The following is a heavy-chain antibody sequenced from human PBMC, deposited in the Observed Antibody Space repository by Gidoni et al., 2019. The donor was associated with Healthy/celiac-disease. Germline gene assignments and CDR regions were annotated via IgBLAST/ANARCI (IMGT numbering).Heavy chain of an antibody. J-gene: IGHJ4*02. CDR3: ARVPFSGWYTDY. D-gene: IGHD6-19*01. Sequence: EVQLVESGGGLVQPGGSLRLSCAAFGLPFSSYWMHWVRQAPGKGLMWVSRINSDGSSTSYADSVKGRFTISRDNAKNTLYLQMNSLRAEDTAVYYCARVPFSGWYTDYWCQGTLVTVSS. CDR2: INSDGSST. CDR1: GLPFSSYW. V-gene: IGHV3-74*01.